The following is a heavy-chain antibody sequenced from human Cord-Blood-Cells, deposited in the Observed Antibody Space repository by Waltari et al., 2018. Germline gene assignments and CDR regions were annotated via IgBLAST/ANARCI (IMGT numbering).Heavy chain of an antibody. CDR1: GGSISSSSYY. CDR3: ASVITGIPFDY. D-gene: IGHD1-20*01. CDR2: IYYSGST. Sequence: QMQLQESGPGLVKPSETLSLTCTVSGGSISSSSYYWGWIRQPPGKGLEWIGSIYYSGSTYYNPSLKSRVTISVDTSKNQFSLKLSSVTAADTAVYYCASVITGIPFDYWGQGTLVTVSS. J-gene: IGHJ4*02. V-gene: IGHV4-39*01.